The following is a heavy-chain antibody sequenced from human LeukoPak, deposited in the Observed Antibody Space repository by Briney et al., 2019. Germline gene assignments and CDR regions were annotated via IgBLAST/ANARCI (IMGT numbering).Heavy chain of an antibody. Sequence: PSETLSLTCTVSGGSISSSSYYWGWIRQPPGKGLEWIGSIYYSGSTYYNPSLKSRVTISVDTSKNQFSLKLSSVTAADTAVYYCARQGYCSSTSCYRVGYYFDYWGQGTLVTVSS. CDR3: ARQGYCSSTSCYRVGYYFDY. J-gene: IGHJ4*02. CDR1: GGSISSSSYY. D-gene: IGHD2-2*01. V-gene: IGHV4-39*01. CDR2: IYYSGST.